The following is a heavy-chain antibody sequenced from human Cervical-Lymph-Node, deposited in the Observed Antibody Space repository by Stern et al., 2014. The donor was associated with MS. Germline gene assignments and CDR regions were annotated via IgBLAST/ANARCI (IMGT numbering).Heavy chain of an antibody. Sequence: QVQLMQSGGGLVKPGGSLRLSCAASVFSFSDHYMSWTRQAPGKGLAWISYFSRTGDTKTYASSVKGRFTISRDNAQKSLYLQMNNLRAEDTAVYYCARSQYEGGGTGHYGMDVWGQGTTVTVSS. CDR3: ARSQYEGGGTGHYGMDV. V-gene: IGHV3-11*01. CDR2: FSRTGDTK. CDR1: VFSFSDHY. D-gene: IGHD1-26*01. J-gene: IGHJ6*02.